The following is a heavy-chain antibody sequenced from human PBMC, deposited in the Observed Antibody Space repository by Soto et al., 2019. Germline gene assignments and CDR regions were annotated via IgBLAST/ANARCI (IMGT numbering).Heavy chain of an antibody. D-gene: IGHD5-12*01. V-gene: IGHV4-38-2*02. Sequence: SETLSLTCAVSGYSISSGYHWGWIRQPPGKGLEWLGSVHHSGSTYYHPSLKSRVNISADTSKNQFSLRLTSVTPADTAVYYCARDNGYGHFDSWGQGTLVTVSS. CDR1: GYSISSGYH. CDR3: ARDNGYGHFDS. CDR2: VHHSGST. J-gene: IGHJ4*02.